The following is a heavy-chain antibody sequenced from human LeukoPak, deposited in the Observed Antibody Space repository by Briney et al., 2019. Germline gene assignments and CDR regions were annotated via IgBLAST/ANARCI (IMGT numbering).Heavy chain of an antibody. Sequence: PGGSLRLSCAASGFTFSTYHMHWVRQPPGKGLEWVAVMWFHGNHKDYAASVRGRFTISRDNSKNTLYLEMNSLRAEDTAVYYCAKKPVPITMIIYWGQGTLVTVSS. D-gene: IGHD3-22*01. CDR3: AKKPVPITMIIY. CDR2: MWFHGNHK. CDR1: GFTFSTYH. V-gene: IGHV3-33*06. J-gene: IGHJ4*02.